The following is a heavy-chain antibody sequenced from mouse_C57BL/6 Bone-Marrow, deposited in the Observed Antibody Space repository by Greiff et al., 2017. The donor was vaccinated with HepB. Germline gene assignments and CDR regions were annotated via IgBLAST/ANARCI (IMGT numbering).Heavy chain of an antibody. CDR3: ARSPFYYGGSYGWYFDV. CDR1: GYTFTSYG. J-gene: IGHJ1*03. V-gene: IGHV1-81*01. D-gene: IGHD1-1*01. CDR2: IYPRSGNT. Sequence: QVQLQQSGAELARPGASVKLSCKASGYTFTSYGISWVKQRTGQGLEWIGEIYPRSGNTYYNEKFKGKATLTADKSSSTAYMELRSLTSEDSAVYFCARSPFYYGGSYGWYFDVWGTGTTVTVSS.